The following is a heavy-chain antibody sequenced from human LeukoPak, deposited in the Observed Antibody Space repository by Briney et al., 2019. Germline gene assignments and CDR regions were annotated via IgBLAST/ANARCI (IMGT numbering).Heavy chain of an antibody. CDR3: ASPRGNYYYDSSGYGY. J-gene: IGHJ4*02. V-gene: IGHV5-51*01. D-gene: IGHD3-22*01. CDR1: GYSFTSYW. CDR2: IYPGDSDT. Sequence: GESLQISCKGSGYSFTSYWIGWVRQMPGKGLEWMSIIYPGDSDTSYSPSFQGQVTISADKSISTSYLQWSSLKASDTAMYYCASPRGNYYYDSSGYGYWGQGTLVTVSS.